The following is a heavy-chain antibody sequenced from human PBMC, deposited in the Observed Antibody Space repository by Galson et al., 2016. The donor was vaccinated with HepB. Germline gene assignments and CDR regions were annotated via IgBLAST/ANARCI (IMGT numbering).Heavy chain of an antibody. CDR1: GFTFSSHW. Sequence: SLRLSCAASGFTFSSHWMHWVRQAPGKGMVWVSRINTVGTTTTYADSVKGRFTISRDNAKNTLYLQMDDLRAEDTAVYYCARDHSLAETGPHFDCWGQVALVTVSS. CDR3: ARDHSLAETGPHFDC. V-gene: IGHV3-74*01. D-gene: IGHD7-27*01. J-gene: IGHJ4*02. CDR2: INTVGTTT.